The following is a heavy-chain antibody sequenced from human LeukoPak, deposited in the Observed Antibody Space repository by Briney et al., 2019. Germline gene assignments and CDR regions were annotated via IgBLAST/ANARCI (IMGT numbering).Heavy chain of an antibody. CDR3: ARSKWGYAFDV. Sequence: SETLSLTCTVSGGSISSYYWSWIRQPPGKGLEWIGYIYYSGSTNYSPSLKSRVTTSVDTSKKQFSLKLSSVTAADTAVYYCARSKWGYAFDVWGQGTMVTVSS. CDR2: IYYSGST. CDR1: GGSISSYY. V-gene: IGHV4-59*01. D-gene: IGHD7-27*01. J-gene: IGHJ3*01.